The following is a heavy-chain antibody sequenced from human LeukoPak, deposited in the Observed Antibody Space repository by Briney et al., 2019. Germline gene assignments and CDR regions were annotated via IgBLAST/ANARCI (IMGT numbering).Heavy chain of an antibody. V-gene: IGHV3-23*05. J-gene: IGHJ4*02. CDR2: IYNSGTKI. Sequence: GGSLRLSCVASGNTFSTYYMNWVRQRPGKGLAWVASIYNSGTKIFYADSVKGRFTISRDNSNNVLFLQMDSLRAEDSAIYYCAKDIVPDSGWDLDYWGRGTLVTVSS. D-gene: IGHD6-19*01. CDR1: GNTFSTYY. CDR3: AKDIVPDSGWDLDY.